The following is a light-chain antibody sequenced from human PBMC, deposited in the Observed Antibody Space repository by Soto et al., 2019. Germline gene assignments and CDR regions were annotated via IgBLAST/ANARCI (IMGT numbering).Light chain of an antibody. CDR1: SSDVGGYNY. J-gene: IGLJ2*01. Sequence: QSALTQPASVSGSPGQSITISCTGTSSDVGGYNYVSWYQQHPGKAPKPMIYDVSDRPSGVSNRFSGSKSGNTASLTISGLQAEKEANYYCSSYTSSSTLVFGGGTKVTVL. CDR3: SSYTSSSTLV. CDR2: DVS. V-gene: IGLV2-14*01.